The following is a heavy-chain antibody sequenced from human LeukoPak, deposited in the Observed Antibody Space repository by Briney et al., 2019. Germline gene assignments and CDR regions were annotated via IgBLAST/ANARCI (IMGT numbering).Heavy chain of an antibody. CDR3: GLSSIHKDYYFGMDV. Sequence: GGSLRLSCAASGFTFSDYYMTWVRQAPGRGLEWLSYITNRGDTVFYADSVKGRFTVSRDNAKRSLYLQIESLRDDDTAVYHCGLSSIHKDYYFGMDVWGQGTTVTVSS. D-gene: IGHD2-2*01. CDR1: GFTFSDYY. J-gene: IGHJ6*02. CDR2: ITNRGDTV. V-gene: IGHV3-11*01.